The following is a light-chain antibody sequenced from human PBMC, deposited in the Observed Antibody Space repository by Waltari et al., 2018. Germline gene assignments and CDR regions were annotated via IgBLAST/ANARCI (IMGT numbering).Light chain of an antibody. J-gene: IGLJ1*01. CDR1: SSYVGGYNH. CDR2: EVN. Sequence: QSARTQPASVSGSPGQSITISCPGSSSYVGGYNHVSWYQQYPGKVPKIMIYEVNNRPSGVSIRFSGSKSGNTASLTISGLQADDEADYYCSSFTSRHLYVFGTGTAVTVL. V-gene: IGLV2-14*01. CDR3: SSFTSRHLYV.